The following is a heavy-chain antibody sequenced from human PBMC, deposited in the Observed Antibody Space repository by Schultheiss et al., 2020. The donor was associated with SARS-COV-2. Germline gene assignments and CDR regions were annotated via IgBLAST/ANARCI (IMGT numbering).Heavy chain of an antibody. D-gene: IGHD3-22*01. CDR1: GYIFTNFW. J-gene: IGHJ3*02. Sequence: GGSLRLSCKASGYIFTNFWIGWVRQMPGKGLEWMGIIYPGDSDSRYSPSFQGQVTISVDKSNRTAYLQWSSLKASDTAMYYCAVWTFPYYYDPESGAFDIWGQGTMVTVAS. CDR2: IYPGDSDS. CDR3: AVWTFPYYYDPESGAFDI. V-gene: IGHV5-51*01.